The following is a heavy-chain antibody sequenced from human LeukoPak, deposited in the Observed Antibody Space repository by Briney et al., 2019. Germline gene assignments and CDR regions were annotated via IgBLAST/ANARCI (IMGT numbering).Heavy chain of an antibody. V-gene: IGHV3-23*01. CDR2: ITGSGGST. CDR1: GFTFSNYA. CDR3: AKGLLVDPG. D-gene: IGHD2-8*01. Sequence: EGSLRLSCGASGFTFSNYAMTWVRQAPGKGLEWVSSITGSGGSTYYADSGKGRFTISRDSSKNTLYLQMNSLRAEDTAVYYCAKGLLVDPGWGQGTLVTVSS. J-gene: IGHJ4*02.